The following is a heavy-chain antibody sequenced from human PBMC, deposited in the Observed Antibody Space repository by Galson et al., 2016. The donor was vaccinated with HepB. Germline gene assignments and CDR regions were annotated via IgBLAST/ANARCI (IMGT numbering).Heavy chain of an antibody. V-gene: IGHV1-18*01. D-gene: IGHD3-16*02. CDR1: GYTFSNYG. CDR3: TRVPNYGYVWVSYRYGYYHGMDV. J-gene: IGHJ6*02. CDR2: ISGYSGNT. Sequence: SVKVSCKASGYTFSNYGITWVRQAPGQGPEWMGWISGYSGNTKYAQKFQARVTMTTDTSTTTAYMELRSLRSDDTAVYYCTRVPNYGYVWVSYRYGYYHGMDVWGQGTTVTVSS.